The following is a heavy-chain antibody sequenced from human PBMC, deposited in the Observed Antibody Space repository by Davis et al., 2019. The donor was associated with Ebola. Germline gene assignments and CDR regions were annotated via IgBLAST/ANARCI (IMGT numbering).Heavy chain of an antibody. J-gene: IGHJ4*02. CDR1: GGSISSSSYY. V-gene: IGHV4-39*01. D-gene: IGHD3-3*01. CDR2: IYYSGST. CDR3: ARRDSGFWSGYSSY. Sequence: SETLSLTCTVSGGSISSSSYYWGWIRQPPGKGLEWIGSIYYSGSTYYNPSLKSRVTISVDTSKNQFSLKLSSVTAADTAVYYCARRDSGFWSGYSSYWGQGTLVTVSS.